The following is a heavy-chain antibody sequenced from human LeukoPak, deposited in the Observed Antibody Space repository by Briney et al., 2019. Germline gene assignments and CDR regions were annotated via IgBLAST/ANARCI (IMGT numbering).Heavy chain of an antibody. CDR2: INHSVST. Sequence: SETLSLTCAVYGGSFSGYYWSWIRQPPGKGLEWIGEINHSVSTNYNPSLKSRVTISVDTSKNQFSLKLSSVTAADTAVYYCARGTMVRGGGRWFDPWGQGTLVTVSS. J-gene: IGHJ5*02. D-gene: IGHD3-10*01. CDR3: ARGTMVRGGGRWFDP. CDR1: GGSFSGYY. V-gene: IGHV4-34*01.